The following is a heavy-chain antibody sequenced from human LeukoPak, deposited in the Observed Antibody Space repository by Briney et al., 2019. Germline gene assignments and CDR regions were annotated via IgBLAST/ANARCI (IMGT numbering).Heavy chain of an antibody. J-gene: IGHJ4*02. CDR1: GYSFTTYG. CDR2: ISANNNNT. Sequence: GASVKVSCKASGYSFTTYGISWVRQAPGQGLEWMGWISANNNNTDNVQKLQGRVTMTTDTSTSTAYMELRSLRSDDTDVYYCARALYHTFDYWGQGALVTVSS. CDR3: ARALYHTFDY. D-gene: IGHD2-2*01. V-gene: IGHV1-18*01.